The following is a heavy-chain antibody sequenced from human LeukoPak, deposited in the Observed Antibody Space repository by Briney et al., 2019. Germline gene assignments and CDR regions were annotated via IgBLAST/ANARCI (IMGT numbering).Heavy chain of an antibody. J-gene: IGHJ4*02. Sequence: GGSLRLSCAASGFTFSSYAMSWVRQAPGKGLEWVSAISGSGGSTYYADSVKGRFTISRDNSKNTLYLQMNSLRAEDTAVYYCASHYGSGSYSLRYFDYWVQGTLVTVSS. CDR1: GFTFSSYA. D-gene: IGHD3-10*01. CDR2: ISGSGGST. CDR3: ASHYGSGSYSLRYFDY. V-gene: IGHV3-23*01.